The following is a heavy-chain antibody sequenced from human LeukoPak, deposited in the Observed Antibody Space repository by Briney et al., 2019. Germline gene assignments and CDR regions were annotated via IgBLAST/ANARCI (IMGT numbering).Heavy chain of an antibody. V-gene: IGHV1-46*01. D-gene: IGHD4-23*01. CDR2: INPSGGST. J-gene: IGHJ3*02. Sequence: GASVKVSCKASGYTFTSYGISWVRQAPGQGLEWMGIINPSGGSTSYAQKFQGRVTMTRDTSTSTVYMELSSLRSEDTAVYYCARDGTYYGGNSAQDDAFDIWGQGTMVTVSS. CDR1: GYTFTSYG. CDR3: ARDGTYYGGNSAQDDAFDI.